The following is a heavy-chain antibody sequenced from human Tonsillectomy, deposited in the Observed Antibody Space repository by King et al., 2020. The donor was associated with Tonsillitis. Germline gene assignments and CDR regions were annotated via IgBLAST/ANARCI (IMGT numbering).Heavy chain of an antibody. CDR3: ARGPGGVFDY. Sequence: QLQESGPGLVKPSETLSLTCTVSGGSISSYYWSWIRQFPGKGLAWIGYVYYSGSTNYNPFLNSRVSISVDTSKNQFSLKVSSVTAADTAVYYCARGPGGVFDYWGQGTLVTVSS. CDR2: VYYSGST. J-gene: IGHJ4*02. CDR1: GGSISSYY. V-gene: IGHV4-59*01. D-gene: IGHD1-26*01.